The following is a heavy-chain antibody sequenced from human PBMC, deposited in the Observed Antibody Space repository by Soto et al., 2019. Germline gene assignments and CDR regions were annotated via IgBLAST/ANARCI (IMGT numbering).Heavy chain of an antibody. CDR1: GFMFSGYG. J-gene: IGHJ5*02. D-gene: IGHD3-3*01. Sequence: QVQLVESGGGVVQPGDSLRLSCAASGFMFSGYGMHWIRQAPGKGLEWVAVISHDGSEKYYGDSVKGRCTVSRDNSNNTLFLQIDSLRAEDTAVYYCAKLVGVVKAIGAPGDWLDPWGQGTLVTVSS. CDR2: ISHDGSEK. CDR3: AKLVGVVKAIGAPGDWLDP. V-gene: IGHV3-30*18.